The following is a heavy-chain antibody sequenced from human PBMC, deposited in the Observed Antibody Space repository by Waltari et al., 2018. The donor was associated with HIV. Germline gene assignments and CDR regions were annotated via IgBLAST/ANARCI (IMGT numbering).Heavy chain of an antibody. CDR2: VNHGGRT. J-gene: IGHJ4*02. CDR1: GGSFSGYF. D-gene: IGHD6-6*01. V-gene: IGHV4-34*01. CDR3: ARGNPEAHSAQPSFDY. Sequence: QVQLQQWGAGLLKPSETLSLTCAVYGGSFSGYFWSWIRQPPGKGLEWIGEVNHGGRTNYNPSLKSRLTISVDTSKNQFSLKLTSVTAADTSVYYCARGNPEAHSAQPSFDYWGQGTLVTVSS.